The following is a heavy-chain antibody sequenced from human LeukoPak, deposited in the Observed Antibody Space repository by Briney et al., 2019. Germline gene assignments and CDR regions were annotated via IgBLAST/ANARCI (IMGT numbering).Heavy chain of an antibody. J-gene: IGHJ4*02. D-gene: IGHD3-3*01. CDR3: ARGLLRFLEWLPDGFDY. CDR1: GYTFTSYG. V-gene: IGHV1-18*01. CDR2: ISAYNGNT. Sequence: ASVKVSCKASGYTFTSYGISWVRQAPGQGLEWMGWISAYNGNTNYAQKLQGRVTMTTDTSTGTAYMELRSLRSGDTAVYYCARGLLRFLEWLPDGFDYWGQGTLVTVSS.